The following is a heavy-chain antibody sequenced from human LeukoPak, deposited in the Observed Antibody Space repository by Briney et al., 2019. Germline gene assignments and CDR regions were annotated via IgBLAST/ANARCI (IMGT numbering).Heavy chain of an antibody. J-gene: IGHJ3*02. D-gene: IGHD3-22*01. Sequence: PGGSLRLSCAASGLTFSSYGMHWVRQAPGKGLEWVAFIRYDGSNKYYADSVKGRFTISRDNSKNTLYLQMNSLRAEDTAVYYCARPHPYYDSSGSHAFDIWGQGTMVTVSS. V-gene: IGHV3-30*02. CDR1: GLTFSSYG. CDR2: IRYDGSNK. CDR3: ARPHPYYDSSGSHAFDI.